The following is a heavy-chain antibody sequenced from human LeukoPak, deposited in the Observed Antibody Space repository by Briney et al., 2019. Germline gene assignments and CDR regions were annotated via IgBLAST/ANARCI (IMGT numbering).Heavy chain of an antibody. CDR2: ISSTGYSI. CDR1: GFTFSSYS. Sequence: GSLRLSCAASGFTFSSYSMNWVRQAPGKGLEWVSYISSTGYSIYYADSVRGRFTISRDNAKNSLFLKMNSLRDDDTAVYYCARDPDAVYGSGSYYSDYWGQGTLVTVSS. J-gene: IGHJ4*02. CDR3: ARDPDAVYGSGSYYSDY. V-gene: IGHV3-48*02. D-gene: IGHD3-10*01.